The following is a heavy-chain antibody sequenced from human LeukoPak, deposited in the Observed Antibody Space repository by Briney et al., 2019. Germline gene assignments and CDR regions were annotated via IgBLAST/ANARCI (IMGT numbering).Heavy chain of an antibody. D-gene: IGHD5-12*01. CDR2: ISSSSSYI. V-gene: IGHV3-21*01. CDR3: ARDRQIVATTNYFDY. J-gene: IGHJ4*02. CDR1: GYTFSSYS. Sequence: GGSLRLSCAASGYTFSSYSMNWVRQAPGKGLEWVSSISSSSSYIYYADSVKGRFTISRDNAKNSLYLQMNSLRAEDTAVYYCARDRQIVATTNYFDYWGQGTLVTVSS.